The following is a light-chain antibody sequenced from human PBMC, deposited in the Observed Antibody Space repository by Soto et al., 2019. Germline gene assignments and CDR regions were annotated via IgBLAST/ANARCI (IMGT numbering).Light chain of an antibody. V-gene: IGLV1-51*02. CDR2: END. CDR1: SSNIGNNY. CDR3: GTWDSSLSYWV. Sequence: QSVLTQPPSVSAAPGQKVTISCSGSSSNIGNNYVSWYQQLPGTAPKLLIYENDKRPSGIPDRFSGSKSGTSATLGITGLLTGDEADYYCGTWDSSLSYWVFGGGTKLTVL. J-gene: IGLJ3*02.